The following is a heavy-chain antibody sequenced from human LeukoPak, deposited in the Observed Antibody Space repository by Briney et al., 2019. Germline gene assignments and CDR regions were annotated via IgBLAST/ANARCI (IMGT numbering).Heavy chain of an antibody. D-gene: IGHD4/OR15-4a*01. CDR2: ISGSGGST. J-gene: IGHJ4*02. CDR1: GFTFSSYA. Sequence: GGSLRLSCAASGFTFSSYAMSWVRQAPGKGLGWVSAISGSGGSTYSADSVKGRFTISRDNSKNTLYLQMNSLRAEDKAVYYCAKGLGANDYWGQGTLVTVSS. CDR3: AKGLGANDY. V-gene: IGHV3-23*01.